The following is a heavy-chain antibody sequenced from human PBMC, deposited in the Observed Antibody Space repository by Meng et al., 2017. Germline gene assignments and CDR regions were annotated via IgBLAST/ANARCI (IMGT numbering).Heavy chain of an antibody. D-gene: IGHD6-13*01. CDR1: GLRFTDAW. V-gene: IGHV3-15*01. Sequence: VQLVGAGGGLVKPGGSLRCSCVASGLRFTDAWMSWVRQAPGKGLEWVGRIKRNRDGGTIDYAARVKGRFTISRDESKNTLYLQMDSLITEDTAVYFCATGAAAADHWGQGTLVTVSS. CDR3: ATGAAAADH. CDR2: IKRNRDGGTI. J-gene: IGHJ4*02.